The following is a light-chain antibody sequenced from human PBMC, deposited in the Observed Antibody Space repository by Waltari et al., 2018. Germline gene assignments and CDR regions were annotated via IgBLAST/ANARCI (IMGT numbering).Light chain of an antibody. Sequence: DIQFTQSPSSLSASVGDRVTITCQASQDISNSLNWYQQKPGKAPKLLIYDASNLETGVPSRFSGSGSGTDFTFTISSLQPEDIATYYCQQYDNLPYTFGQGTKLEIK. J-gene: IGKJ2*01. CDR1: QDISNS. CDR2: DAS. CDR3: QQYDNLPYT. V-gene: IGKV1-33*01.